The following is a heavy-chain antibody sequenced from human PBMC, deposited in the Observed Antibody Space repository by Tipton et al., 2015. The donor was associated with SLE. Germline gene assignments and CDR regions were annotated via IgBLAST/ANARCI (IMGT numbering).Heavy chain of an antibody. CDR1: GGSIGSYY. Sequence: TLSLTCTVSGGSIGSYYWRWIRPPPGKGLEWVGYIYSSGSTNYNPPLKSRVTISIDTTKNQFSLKLTSVTAADMAVYYCARDRGGSVAGPDYWGQGTLVTVSP. CDR3: ARDRGGSVAGPDY. D-gene: IGHD6-19*01. V-gene: IGHV4-59*01. J-gene: IGHJ4*02. CDR2: IYSSGST.